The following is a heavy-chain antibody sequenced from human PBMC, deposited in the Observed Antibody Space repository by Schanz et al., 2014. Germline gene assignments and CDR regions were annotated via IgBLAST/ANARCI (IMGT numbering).Heavy chain of an antibody. Sequence: QVQLVQSGGEVKKPGASATVSCKASGYTFNNHGISWVRQAPGQGLEWMGWISVYHGHTNYAEKVHGRVTMTTDTATSTAYMERRSLISDDTAVYYCARDRVSFVRGPLGVDWGQGTQVIVSS. J-gene: IGHJ4*02. CDR3: ARDRVSFVRGPLGVD. D-gene: IGHD3-10*01. CDR1: GYTFNNHG. CDR2: ISVYHGHT. V-gene: IGHV1-18*01.